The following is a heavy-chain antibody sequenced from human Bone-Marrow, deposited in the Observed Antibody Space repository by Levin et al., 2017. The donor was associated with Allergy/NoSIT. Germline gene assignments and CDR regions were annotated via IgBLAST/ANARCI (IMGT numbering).Heavy chain of an antibody. CDR3: ARGGCSSTSCLDS. CDR1: GFTFSNYW. V-gene: IGHV3-74*01. CDR2: INSDGSNT. D-gene: IGHD2-2*01. J-gene: IGHJ5*01. Sequence: LSLTCAASGFTFSNYWMHWVRQAPGKGLVWVSHINSDGSNTNYADSVKGRFTISRDNAKNTLYLQMNSLRAEDTAVYYCARGGCSSTSCLDSWGQGTLVTVSP.